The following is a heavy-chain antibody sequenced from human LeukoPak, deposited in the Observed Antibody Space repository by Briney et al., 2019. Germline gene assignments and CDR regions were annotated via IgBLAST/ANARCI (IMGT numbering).Heavy chain of an antibody. CDR1: YA. D-gene: IGHD3-3*01. V-gene: IGHV3-30*01. CDR3: ARDSLSHDFWSGYYPD. J-gene: IGHJ4*02. Sequence: YAXHXXRQAPGKGLEWVAVISYDGSNKYYADSVKGRFTISRDNSKNTLYLQMNSLRPEDTAVYYCARDSLSHDFWSGYYPDWGQGTLVTVSS. CDR2: ISYDGSNK.